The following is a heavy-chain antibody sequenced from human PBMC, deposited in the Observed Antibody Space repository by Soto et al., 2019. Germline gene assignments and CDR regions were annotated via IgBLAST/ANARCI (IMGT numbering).Heavy chain of an antibody. V-gene: IGHV1-3*01. CDR1: GYTFTNYA. CDR3: ARLVYDILTGFYRSNAFDI. D-gene: IGHD3-9*01. Sequence: QVLLVQSGAEVKKPGAPVKVSCKAAGYTFTNYAIHWVRQAPGQRLEGMGWINAGNGNTKYSESFQGRVTITRDTSASIAYMDLSSLRSEDTAVYYCARLVYDILTGFYRSNAFDIWGQGTMVTVSS. J-gene: IGHJ3*02. CDR2: INAGNGNT.